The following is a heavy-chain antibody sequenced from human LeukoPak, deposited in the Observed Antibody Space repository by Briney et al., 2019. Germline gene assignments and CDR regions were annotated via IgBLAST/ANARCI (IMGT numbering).Heavy chain of an antibody. D-gene: IGHD6-19*01. CDR2: ISGSGGST. Sequence: GGSLRLSCAASGFTFSSYAMSGVRKAPGKGLEWVQAISGSGGSTYYADSVKGRFTISRDNSKNTLYLQMNSLRAEDTAVYYCAKPPLAVATILDYWGQGTLVTVSS. CDR3: AKPPLAVATILDY. J-gene: IGHJ4*02. V-gene: IGHV3-23*01. CDR1: GFTFSSYA.